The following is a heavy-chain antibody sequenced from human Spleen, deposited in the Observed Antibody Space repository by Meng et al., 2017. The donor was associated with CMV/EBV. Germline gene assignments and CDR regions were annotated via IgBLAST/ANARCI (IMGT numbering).Heavy chain of an antibody. J-gene: IGHJ4*02. CDR3: ARDHCSGTSCYREIDY. D-gene: IGHD2-2*02. V-gene: IGHV1-18*01. Sequence: ASVKVSCKASGYTFISYGLSWVRQAPGQGLEWMGWISAYNGNTNYAQKLQGRVTMTTDTSTGTAYMELRSLRSDDTAVYYCARDHCSGTSCYREIDYWGQGTLVTVSS. CDR1: GYTFISYG. CDR2: ISAYNGNT.